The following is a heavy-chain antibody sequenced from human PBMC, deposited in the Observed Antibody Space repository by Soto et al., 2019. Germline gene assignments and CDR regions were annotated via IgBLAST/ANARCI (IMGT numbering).Heavy chain of an antibody. V-gene: IGHV3-23*01. Sequence: EVQLLESGGGLVQPGGSLRLSCVASGFNFRGYYMAWVRQAPGKGPEWVSGTSPASDNPKSAESVKGRFTISRDNSKNTLFLQMDSWRAEDTAVDYCAKALHWYGMDVWGQGTTVTVSS. J-gene: IGHJ6*02. CDR1: GFNFRGYY. D-gene: IGHD1-1*01. CDR2: TSPASDNP. CDR3: AKALHWYGMDV.